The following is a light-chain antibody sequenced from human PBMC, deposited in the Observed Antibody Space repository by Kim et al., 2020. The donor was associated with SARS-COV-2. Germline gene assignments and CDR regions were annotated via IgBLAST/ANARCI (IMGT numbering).Light chain of an antibody. Sequence: GSPGQSVTISCTGTSSAVGGYNYVSWYQQHPGKAPKLMIYEVSKRPSGVPDRFSGSKSGNTASLTVSGLQAEDEADYYCSSYAGKVFGTGTKVTVL. J-gene: IGLJ1*01. CDR1: SSAVGGYNY. V-gene: IGLV2-8*01. CDR2: EVS. CDR3: SSYAGKV.